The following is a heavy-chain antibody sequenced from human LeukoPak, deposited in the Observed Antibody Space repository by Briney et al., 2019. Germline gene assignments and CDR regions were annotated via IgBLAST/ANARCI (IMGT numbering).Heavy chain of an antibody. CDR2: INSDGSST. D-gene: IGHD2-15*01. CDR1: GFTFSSYW. V-gene: IGHV3-74*01. Sequence: GGSLRLSCAASGFTFSSYWMHWVRQAPGKGLAWVSRINSDGSSTSYADSVKGRFTISRDNAKNTLYLQMNSLRAEDTAVYYCAKQLGYCSGGSCYFPYWGQGTLVTVSS. CDR3: AKQLGYCSGGSCYFPY. J-gene: IGHJ4*02.